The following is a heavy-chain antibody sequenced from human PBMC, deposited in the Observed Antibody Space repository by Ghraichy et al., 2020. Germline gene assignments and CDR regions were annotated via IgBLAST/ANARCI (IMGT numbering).Heavy chain of an antibody. CDR1: GEDVSSYGDS. CDR3: VRGNYNFDY. CDR2: TYYRSQWFH. D-gene: IGHD5-24*01. Sequence: SETLSLTCVISGEDVSSYGDSWNWIRQSPSRGLEWLGRTYYRSQWFHEYAVSVQGRITINPDTSKNQFSLQLNSVTPEDTAVYFCVRGNYNFDYWGQGTLVTVSS. V-gene: IGHV6-1*01. J-gene: IGHJ4*02.